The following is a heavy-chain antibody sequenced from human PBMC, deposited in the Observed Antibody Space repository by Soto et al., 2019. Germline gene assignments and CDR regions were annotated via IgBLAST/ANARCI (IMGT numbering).Heavy chain of an antibody. D-gene: IGHD2-2*01. Sequence: PSETLSLTCTVSGRTFNINADFWYLAWIRQPPGKGLELIGSIDSGGNTHYNAPLKSRVIISADTSKNQFSLSLNSVTAADTAVYYCVKRSLLMPPTWGQGIKVTVSS. CDR1: GRTFNINADF. CDR3: VKRSLLMPPT. CDR2: IDSGGNT. V-gene: IGHV4-39*01. J-gene: IGHJ4*02.